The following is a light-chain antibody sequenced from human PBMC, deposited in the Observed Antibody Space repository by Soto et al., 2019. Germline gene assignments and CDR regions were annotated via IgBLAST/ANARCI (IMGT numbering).Light chain of an antibody. CDR3: QQYHNWPA. CDR2: GAA. J-gene: IGKJ1*01. V-gene: IGKV3-15*01. Sequence: ETVMTQSPATLSVSPGERATLSCRASQSVFSSLAWYQHKPGQAPRLLIYGAATRATGIPARFSGSGSGTEFTLTISSLQSDDIAVYYCQQYHNWPAFXQGTKVDIK. CDR1: QSVFSS.